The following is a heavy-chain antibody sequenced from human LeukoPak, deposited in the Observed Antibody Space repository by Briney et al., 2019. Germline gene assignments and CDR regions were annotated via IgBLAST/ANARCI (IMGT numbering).Heavy chain of an antibody. Sequence: PSETLSLSCTVSGGSISGSCCYWGWIRQTPGKDLEWIGSTSYSGSTHYNPSFKSRVTVSVDTSKNQFFLNLSSVTAADTAVYYCSRTTGDSAIIAAHWGQGTLVTVSS. CDR1: GGSISGSCCY. D-gene: IGHD3-16*01. J-gene: IGHJ4*02. CDR2: TSYSGST. CDR3: SRTTGDSAIIAAH. V-gene: IGHV4-39*01.